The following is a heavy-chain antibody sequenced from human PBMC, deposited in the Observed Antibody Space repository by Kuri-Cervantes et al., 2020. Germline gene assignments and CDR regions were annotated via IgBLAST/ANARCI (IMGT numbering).Heavy chain of an antibody. D-gene: IGHD3-3*01. V-gene: IGHV1-69*05. CDR2: IIPIFGTA. CDR3: ARDFSSLGYHVLRFLEWLPDY. J-gene: IGHJ4*02. Sequence: SVKVSCKASGGTFSSYAISWVRQAPGQGLEWMGGIIPIFGTANYAQKFQGRVTITTDESTSTAYMELSSLRSEDTAVYYCARDFSSLGYHVLRFLEWLPDYWGQGTLVTVSS. CDR1: GGTFSSYA.